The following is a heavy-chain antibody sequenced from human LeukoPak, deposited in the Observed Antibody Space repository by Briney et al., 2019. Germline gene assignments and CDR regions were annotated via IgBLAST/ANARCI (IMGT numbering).Heavy chain of an antibody. V-gene: IGHV1-46*01. J-gene: IGHJ3*02. CDR1: GYTFTGYY. Sequence: GASVKVSCEASGYTFTGYYMHWVRQAPGQGLEWMGIINPSGGSTSYAQKFQGRVTMTRDTSTSTVYMELSSLRSEDTAVYYCARGAPAGMLQLWGSGVAFDIWGQGTMVTVSS. D-gene: IGHD5-18*01. CDR2: INPSGGST. CDR3: ARGAPAGMLQLWGSGVAFDI.